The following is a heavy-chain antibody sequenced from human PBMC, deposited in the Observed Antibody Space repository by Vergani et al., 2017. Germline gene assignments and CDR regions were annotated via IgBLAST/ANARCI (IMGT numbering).Heavy chain of an antibody. V-gene: IGHV3-11*01. D-gene: IGHD1-26*01. CDR1: GFTFSDYY. J-gene: IGHJ5*02. CDR3: ARAIIVGAPNWFDP. Sequence: QVQLVESGGGLVKPGGSLRLSCAASGFTFSDYYMSWIRQAPGKGLEWVSYISSSGSTIYYADSVKGRFPISRDNAKNSLYRQMNSLRAEDTAVYYCARAIIVGAPNWFDPWGQGTLVTVSS. CDR2: ISSSGSTI.